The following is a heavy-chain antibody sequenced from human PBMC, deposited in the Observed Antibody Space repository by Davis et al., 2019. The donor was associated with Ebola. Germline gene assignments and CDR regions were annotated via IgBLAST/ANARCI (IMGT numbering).Heavy chain of an antibody. D-gene: IGHD6-19*01. V-gene: IGHV3-30*18. CDR1: GFTFSYYG. J-gene: IGHJ4*02. CDR3: AKDRRSGWSRPGPPDY. CDR2: ISYDGSNK. Sequence: PGGSLRLSCAASGFTFSYYGMLWVRQAPGKGLEWVAIISYDGSNKYYGDSVKGRFTVSRDNSKTTLYLEMNSLRPEDTALYYCAKDRRSGWSRPGPPDYWGQGTLVTVSS.